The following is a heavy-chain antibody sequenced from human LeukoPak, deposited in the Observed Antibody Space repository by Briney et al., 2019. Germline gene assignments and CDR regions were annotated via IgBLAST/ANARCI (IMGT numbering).Heavy chain of an antibody. Sequence: GGSLRLSCAASGFTVSTNYMNWVRQAPGKGLEWVSVVYYDGSTYYADSVKGRFTISRDSSKNTLYLQMSSLRGEDTAVYYCASPGYCSGSSCYSGYFQHWGQGTLVTVSS. V-gene: IGHV3-53*01. D-gene: IGHD2-15*01. J-gene: IGHJ1*01. CDR2: VYYDGST. CDR1: GFTVSTNY. CDR3: ASPGYCSGSSCYSGYFQH.